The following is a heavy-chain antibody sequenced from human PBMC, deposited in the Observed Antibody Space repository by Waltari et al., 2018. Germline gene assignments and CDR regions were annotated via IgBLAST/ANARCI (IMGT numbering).Heavy chain of an antibody. V-gene: IGHV1-69-2*01. J-gene: IGHJ4*02. D-gene: IGHD3-10*01. CDR3: APLPGGSGQTFDY. CDR1: GYTIIDDF. CDR2: IDPEDGET. Sequence: EVQLVQSGAEGKKPGATVKISCKASGYTIIDDFMHWVQQAPGKGLEWVGRIDPEDGETVYAEKFQGRVTITADTSTDTSYLELSSLRSDDTAVYYCAPLPGGSGQTFDYWGQGTLLTVSS.